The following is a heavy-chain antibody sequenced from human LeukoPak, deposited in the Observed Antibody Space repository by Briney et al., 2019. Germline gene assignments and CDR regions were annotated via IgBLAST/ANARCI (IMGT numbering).Heavy chain of an antibody. Sequence: PGGSLRLSCAASGLSFSTSGMHWIRQAPGKGLEWVAFIQSDGGNEYYADSVKGRFTISRDNSKNTVHLQMNSLRAEDTAMYYCVRDGAHWDLDYWGQGTLVTVSS. CDR3: VRDGAHWDLDY. V-gene: IGHV3-30*02. D-gene: IGHD7-27*01. J-gene: IGHJ4*02. CDR2: IQSDGGNE. CDR1: GLSFSTSG.